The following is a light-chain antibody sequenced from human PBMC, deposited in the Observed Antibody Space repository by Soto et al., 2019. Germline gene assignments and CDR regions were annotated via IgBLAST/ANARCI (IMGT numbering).Light chain of an antibody. CDR3: HQGRS. CDR1: QSIDTY. J-gene: IGKJ5*01. CDR2: DAS. Sequence: EVVLTQSPATLSVSPGERATLSCRASQSIDTYLAWYQQKPGQAPRLLIDDASNRATGIPARFSGSGSGTDFTLTISNLEPEYFAVYYCHQGRSFGQGTRVEIK. V-gene: IGKV3-11*01.